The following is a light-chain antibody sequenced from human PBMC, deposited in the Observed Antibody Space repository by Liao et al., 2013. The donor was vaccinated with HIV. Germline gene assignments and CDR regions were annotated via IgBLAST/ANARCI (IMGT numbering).Light chain of an antibody. CDR3: QVWDSSIVV. J-gene: IGLJ2*01. Sequence: SYVLTQPPSVSVAPGKTASITCGGNNIGSKNVHWYQQKPGQAPLLVMFYDSDRPSGIPERFSGSNSGNTATLTISRAQAGDEADYYCQVWDSSIVVFGGGTKLTVL. CDR1: NIGSKN. V-gene: IGLV3-21*01. CDR2: YDS.